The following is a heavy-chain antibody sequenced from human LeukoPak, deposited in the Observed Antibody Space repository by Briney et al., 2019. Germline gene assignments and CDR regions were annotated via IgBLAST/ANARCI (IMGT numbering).Heavy chain of an antibody. D-gene: IGHD3-22*01. CDR2: IIPILGIA. CDR3: ARGPYYYDSSGYST. J-gene: IGHJ5*02. Sequence: ASVKVSCKASGGTFSSYVISWVRQAPGQGLEWMGRIIPILGIANYAQKFQGRVTITADKSTSTAYMELSSLRSEDTAVYYCARGPYYYDSSGYSTWGQGTLVTVSS. CDR1: GGTFSSYV. V-gene: IGHV1-69*04.